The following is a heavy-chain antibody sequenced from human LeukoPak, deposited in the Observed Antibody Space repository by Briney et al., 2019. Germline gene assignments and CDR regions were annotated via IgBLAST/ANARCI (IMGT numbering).Heavy chain of an antibody. Sequence: ASVKVSCKVSGYTLTELSMHWVRQAPGKGLEWMGGFDPEDGETIYAQKFQGRVTMTEDTSTDTAYMELSSLRSEDTAVYYCATIWIVGATMGFDYWGQGTLVTVPS. CDR1: GYTLTELS. CDR3: ATIWIVGATMGFDY. CDR2: FDPEDGET. J-gene: IGHJ4*02. D-gene: IGHD1-26*01. V-gene: IGHV1-24*01.